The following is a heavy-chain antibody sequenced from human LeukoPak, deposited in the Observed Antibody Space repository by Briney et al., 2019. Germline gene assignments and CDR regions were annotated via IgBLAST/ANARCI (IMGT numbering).Heavy chain of an antibody. CDR1: GFTFDDYG. Sequence: PGGSLRLSCAASGFTFDDYGMSWVRQAPGKGLEWVSGINWNGGSTGYADSVKGRFTISRDNAKNSLYLQMNSLRAEDTALYYCAVTIAVAGTRWFDPWGQGTLVTVSS. D-gene: IGHD6-19*01. V-gene: IGHV3-20*04. CDR3: AVTIAVAGTRWFDP. CDR2: INWNGGST. J-gene: IGHJ5*02.